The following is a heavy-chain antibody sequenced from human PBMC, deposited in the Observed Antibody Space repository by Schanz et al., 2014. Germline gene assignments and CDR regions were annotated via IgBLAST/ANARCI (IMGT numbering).Heavy chain of an antibody. J-gene: IGHJ3*02. Sequence: QVQLVESGGGLVKPGGSLRLSCAASGFILNDYYMNWIRQAPGKGLEWLSYISRDGTTSYYADSVKGRFTISRDNAKNSLYLEMTSLRGEDTAVYYCARENLNWEAFDIWGQGTVVTVSS. CDR1: GFILNDYY. CDR3: ARENLNWEAFDI. D-gene: IGHD7-27*01. CDR2: ISRDGTTS. V-gene: IGHV3-11*01.